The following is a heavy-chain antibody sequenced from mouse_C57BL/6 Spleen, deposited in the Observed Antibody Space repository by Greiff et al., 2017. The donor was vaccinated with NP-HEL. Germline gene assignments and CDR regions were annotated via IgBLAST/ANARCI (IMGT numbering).Heavy chain of an antibody. CDR2: ILPGSGST. CDR1: GYTFTGYW. J-gene: IGHJ4*01. D-gene: IGHD2-4*01. CDR3: ARRLHYDYGYYYAMDY. V-gene: IGHV1-9*01. Sequence: QVQLQQSGAELMKPGASVKLSCKATGYTFTGYWIEWVKQRPGHGLEWIGEILPGSGSTNYNEKFKGKATFTADTSSNTAYMQLSSLTTEDSAIYYCARRLHYDYGYYYAMDYWGQGTSVTVSS.